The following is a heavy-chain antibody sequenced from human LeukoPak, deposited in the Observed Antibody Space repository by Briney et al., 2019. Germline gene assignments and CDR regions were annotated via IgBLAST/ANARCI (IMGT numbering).Heavy chain of an antibody. V-gene: IGHV1-18*01. CDR2: ISAYNGNT. CDR1: GYTFTSYG. J-gene: IGHJ6*02. Sequence: ASVKVSCKASGYTFTSYGISWVRQAPGQGLEWMGWISAYNGNTNHAQKLQGRVTMTTDTSTSTAYMELRSLRSDDTAVYYCARDMAITIFGVALDGMDVWGQGTTVTVSS. CDR3: ARDMAITIFGVALDGMDV. D-gene: IGHD3-3*01.